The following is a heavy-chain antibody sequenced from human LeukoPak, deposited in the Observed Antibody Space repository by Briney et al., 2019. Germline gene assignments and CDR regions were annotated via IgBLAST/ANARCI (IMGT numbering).Heavy chain of an antibody. CDR1: GGSISSHY. CDR3: ARCGYSYAVDY. Sequence: SETLSLTCTVSGGSISSHYWSWLRQPPGKGLEWIGYIYYSGSTNYNPSLKSRVTISVDTSKNQFSLKLSSVTAADTAVYYCARCGYSYAVDYWGQGTLVTVSS. D-gene: IGHD5-18*01. V-gene: IGHV4-59*11. J-gene: IGHJ4*02. CDR2: IYYSGST.